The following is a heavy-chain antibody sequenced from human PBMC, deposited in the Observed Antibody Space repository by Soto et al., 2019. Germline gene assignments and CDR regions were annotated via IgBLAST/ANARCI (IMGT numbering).Heavy chain of an antibody. Sequence: GASVKVSCKTSGGTFSSYAISWVRQAPGQGLEWMGGIVPIVDTSTYAQKFQGRVTITADESTSTAYMELSSLRSDDTAVYYCARDTLGRGDSWGQGTLVTVSS. V-gene: IGHV1-69*13. D-gene: IGHD2-15*01. CDR3: ARDTLGRGDS. J-gene: IGHJ4*02. CDR1: GGTFSSYA. CDR2: IVPIVDTS.